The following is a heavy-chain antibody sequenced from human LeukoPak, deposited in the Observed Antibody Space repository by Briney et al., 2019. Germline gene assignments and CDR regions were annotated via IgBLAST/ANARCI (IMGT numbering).Heavy chain of an antibody. J-gene: IGHJ4*02. V-gene: IGHV4-59*08. Sequence: SETLSLTCTVSGASISSYYWNWVRQPPGKGLEWIGYIYSSGSTNYNPSLKSRVTISVDTSKNQFPLKLSSVTAADTAVYYCASNYYGSGSLDYWGQGTPVTVSS. CDR2: IYSSGST. CDR3: ASNYYGSGSLDY. CDR1: GASISSYY. D-gene: IGHD3-10*01.